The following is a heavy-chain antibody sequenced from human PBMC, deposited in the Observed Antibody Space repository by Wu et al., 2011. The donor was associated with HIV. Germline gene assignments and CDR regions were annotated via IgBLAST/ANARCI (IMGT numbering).Heavy chain of an antibody. Sequence: QVQLVQSGPEVKKPGASVKVSCTASSYTFGSYAMGWVRQAPGQGLEWMGWISAYTGNIKYAQKFQGRVTMTTDTSASTAYMELRSLRSDDTAVYYCARTYCSSPRNCPYVGMDVWAKGPRSPSP. CDR2: ISAYTGNI. V-gene: IGHV1-18*01. CDR1: SYTFGSYA. J-gene: IGHJ6*02. CDR3: ARTYCSSPRNCPYVGMDV. D-gene: IGHD2-2*01.